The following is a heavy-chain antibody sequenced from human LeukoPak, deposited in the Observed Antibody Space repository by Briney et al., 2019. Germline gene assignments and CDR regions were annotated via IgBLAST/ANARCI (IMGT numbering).Heavy chain of an antibody. Sequence: RSGRSLRLSCAASGFTFDDYAMHWVRQAPGKGLEWVSGISWNSGSIVYADSVKGRFTISRDNAKNSLYLQMNSLRAEDMALYYCAKGGEMATISFFDYWGQGTLVTVSS. D-gene: IGHD5-24*01. V-gene: IGHV3-9*03. CDR1: GFTFDDYA. CDR3: AKGGEMATISFFDY. J-gene: IGHJ4*02. CDR2: ISWNSGSI.